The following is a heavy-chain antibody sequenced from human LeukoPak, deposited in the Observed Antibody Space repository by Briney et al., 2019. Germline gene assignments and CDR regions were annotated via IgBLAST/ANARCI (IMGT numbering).Heavy chain of an antibody. CDR3: TRGTDFGSPTNYFDH. V-gene: IGHV3-43*01. CDR1: GFTFDDYA. Sequence: GGSLRLSCAASGFTFDDYAMHWVRQAPGKGLQWVSLISWGGHTTYYADSVRGRFTISRDNTKNSLFLEMKSLTTDDTAFYYCTRGTDFGSPTNYFDHWGQGTLVSVSS. J-gene: IGHJ4*02. CDR2: ISWGGHTT. D-gene: IGHD3-10*01.